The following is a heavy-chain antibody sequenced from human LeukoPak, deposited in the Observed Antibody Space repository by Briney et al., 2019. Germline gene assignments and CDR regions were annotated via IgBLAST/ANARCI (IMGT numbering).Heavy chain of an antibody. V-gene: IGHV4-59*08. Sequence: PSETLSLTCTVSGGSISSYYWSWIRQPPGKGLECIGYIYYSGSTNYNPSLKSRVTISVDTSKNQFSLKLSSVTAADTAVYYCARLGPEVYGGNRVFDYWGQGTLVTVSS. J-gene: IGHJ4*02. CDR1: GGSISSYY. CDR3: ARLGPEVYGGNRVFDY. CDR2: IYYSGST. D-gene: IGHD4-23*01.